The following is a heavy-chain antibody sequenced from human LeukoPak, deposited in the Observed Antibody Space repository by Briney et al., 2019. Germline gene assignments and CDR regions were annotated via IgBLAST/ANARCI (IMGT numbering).Heavy chain of an antibody. Sequence: GSLRLSCAASGFTFSSYDMHWVRQATGKGLEWVSAIGTAGDTYYPGSVKGRFTISRENAKNSLYLQMNSLRAGDTAVYYCARAIVSGGTDYYYGMDVWGQGTTVTVSS. CDR2: IGTAGDT. V-gene: IGHV3-13*01. J-gene: IGHJ6*02. CDR1: GFTFSSYD. D-gene: IGHD3-10*01. CDR3: ARAIVSGGTDYYYGMDV.